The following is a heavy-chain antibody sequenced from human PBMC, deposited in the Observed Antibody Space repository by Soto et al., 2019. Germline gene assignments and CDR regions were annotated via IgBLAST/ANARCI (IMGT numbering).Heavy chain of an antibody. J-gene: IGHJ4*02. Sequence: HPGGSLRLSCAASGFTFDDYAMHWVRQAPGKGLEWVSGISWNSGSIGYADSVKGRFTISRDNSKNTLYLQMNSLRAEDTAVYYCARDPRGVFLERRLADYWGQGTLVTVSS. CDR2: ISWNSGSI. CDR1: GFTFDDYA. V-gene: IGHV3-9*01. CDR3: ARDPRGVFLERRLADY. D-gene: IGHD1-1*01.